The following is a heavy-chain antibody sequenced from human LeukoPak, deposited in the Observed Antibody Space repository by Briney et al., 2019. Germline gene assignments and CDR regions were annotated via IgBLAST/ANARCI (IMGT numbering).Heavy chain of an antibody. D-gene: IGHD2-15*01. CDR2: IYYSGST. CDR1: GGSINSYY. CDR3: ARSDIVVVVAATEYYFDY. Sequence: PSETLSLTCTVSGGSINSYYWSWIRQPPGKGVEWIGYIYYSGSTNYNPSLKSRVTISVDTSKNQFSLKLSSVTAADTAVYYCARSDIVVVVAATEYYFDYWGQGTLVTVSS. J-gene: IGHJ4*02. V-gene: IGHV4-59*01.